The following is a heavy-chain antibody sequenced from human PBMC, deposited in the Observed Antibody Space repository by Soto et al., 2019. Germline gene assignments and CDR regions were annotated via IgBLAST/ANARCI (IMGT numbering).Heavy chain of an antibody. D-gene: IGHD2-2*01. Sequence: SETLSLTCAVYGGSFSGYYLCCIRQPPGKGMEWIGEINHSGSTNYNPSLKSRVTISVDTSKNQFSLKLSSVTAADTAVYYCARGRLFLIVPAPLKGSVYWGQGILVT. CDR1: GGSFSGYY. J-gene: IGHJ4*02. V-gene: IGHV4-34*01. CDR3: ARGRLFLIVPAPLKGSVY. CDR2: INHSGST.